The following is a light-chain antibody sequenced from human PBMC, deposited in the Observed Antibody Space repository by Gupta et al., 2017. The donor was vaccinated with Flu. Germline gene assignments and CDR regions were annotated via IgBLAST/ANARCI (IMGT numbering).Light chain of an antibody. J-gene: IGKJ1*01. V-gene: IGKV1-39*01. Sequence: GDRVTITCRASQSISTYLNWYQQKPGKAPNLLIYAASSLQSGVPSRFSGSGSGTDFTLTISTLQPEDFSTYYCQQSYSIPQTFGQGTKVEI. CDR2: AAS. CDR3: QQSYSIPQT. CDR1: QSISTY.